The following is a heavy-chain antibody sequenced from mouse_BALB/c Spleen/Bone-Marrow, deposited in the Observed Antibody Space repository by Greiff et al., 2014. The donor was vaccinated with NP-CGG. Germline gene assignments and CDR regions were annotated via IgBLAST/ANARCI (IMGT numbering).Heavy chain of an antibody. CDR3: ARGGNFAWFAY. V-gene: IGHV5-17*02. Sequence: VQLQQSGGGLVQPGGSRKLSCAASGFTFSSFGMHWVRQAPEKGLEWVAYISSGSSTIYYADTVKGRFTISRDNPKNTLLLQMTSLRSEDTAMYYCARGGNFAWFAYWGQGTLVTVSA. D-gene: IGHD2-1*01. CDR1: GFTFSSFG. J-gene: IGHJ3*01. CDR2: ISSGSSTI.